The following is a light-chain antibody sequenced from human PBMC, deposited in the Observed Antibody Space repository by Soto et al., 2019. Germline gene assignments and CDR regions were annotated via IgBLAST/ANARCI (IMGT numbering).Light chain of an antibody. CDR3: AAWDDSLHGFL. V-gene: IGLV1-44*01. J-gene: IGLJ1*01. Sequence: QSVLAQPPSASGTPGHRGTLSCSGASSNIGSTTVSWYQHAPGTAPKLLIFSNDQRPSGVPDRFSGSVSGTSASLAISGLQSDDEADYYCAAWDDSLHGFLFGTGTKVTVL. CDR2: SND. CDR1: SSNIGSTT.